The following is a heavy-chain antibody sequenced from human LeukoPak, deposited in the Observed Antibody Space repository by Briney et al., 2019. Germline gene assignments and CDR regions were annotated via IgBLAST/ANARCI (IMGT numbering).Heavy chain of an antibody. D-gene: IGHD1-26*01. V-gene: IGHV3-15*01. CDR3: TTVSGTFLPVY. Sequence: GGSLRLSCAASGFTFSNAWMSWVRQAPGKGLEWVGRIKAKTAGGTTDYAALVKGRFTISRDDSKNTLSLQMNGLTTEDTAVYYCTTVSGTFLPVYWGQGTLVTVSS. J-gene: IGHJ4*02. CDR2: IKAKTAGGTT. CDR1: GFTFSNAW.